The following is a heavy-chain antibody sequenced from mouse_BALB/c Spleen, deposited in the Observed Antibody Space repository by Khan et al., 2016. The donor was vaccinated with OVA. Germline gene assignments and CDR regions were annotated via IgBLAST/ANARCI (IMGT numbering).Heavy chain of an antibody. D-gene: IGHD2-14*01. CDR2: IWAGGGT. V-gene: IGHV2-6-4*01. Sequence: QVQLKESGPGLVSPSQSLSITCTVSGFSLSRYNIHWVRQPPEKGLEWLGMIWAGGGTDYNSTLKSRLCISKDNSKSQVFLKLNSLQTDDTAMYYCARAYYRYDGYYAMDYWGQGTSVTVSS. J-gene: IGHJ4*01. CDR3: ARAYYRYDGYYAMDY. CDR1: GFSLSRYN.